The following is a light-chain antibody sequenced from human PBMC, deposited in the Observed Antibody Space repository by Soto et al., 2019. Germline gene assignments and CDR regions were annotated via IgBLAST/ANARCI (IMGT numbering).Light chain of an antibody. Sequence: EIVMTQSPATLSVSPGEGATLSCRASQNVNNKLAWYQQKPGQPPRLLIYDASTRATGIPARFSGSGSGTEFTLTINSLQSEDFAVYYYLQYNNWPPFTFGPGTKVDIK. CDR2: DAS. CDR1: QNVNNK. CDR3: LQYNNWPPFT. V-gene: IGKV3-15*01. J-gene: IGKJ3*01.